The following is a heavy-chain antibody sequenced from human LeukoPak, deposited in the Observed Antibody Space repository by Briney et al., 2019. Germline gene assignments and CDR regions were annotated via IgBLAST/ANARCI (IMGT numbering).Heavy chain of an antibody. CDR3: AKLAVQDYYGSGSSFDY. V-gene: IGHV3-23*01. CDR1: GFTFSSYA. D-gene: IGHD3-10*01. CDR2: ISGSGGST. Sequence: GGSLRLSCAASGFTFSSYAMSWVRQAPGKGLEWVSAISGSGGSTYYADSVKGRFTISRDNSKNTLYLQMNSLRAEDTAVYYCAKLAVQDYYGSGSSFDYWGQGTLVNVSS. J-gene: IGHJ4*02.